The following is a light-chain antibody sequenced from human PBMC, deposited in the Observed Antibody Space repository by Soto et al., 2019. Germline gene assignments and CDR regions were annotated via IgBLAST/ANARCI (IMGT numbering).Light chain of an antibody. CDR2: STS. J-gene: IGKJ1*01. Sequence: EIVLTQSPGTLSLSPGERATLSCRASQSVSSSYLVWYQQKPGQAPRPLIYSTSSRATGIPDRFSGSGSGTDFTLTISRLEPEDFAVYYCQQYGDSPWTFGHGTKVEIK. V-gene: IGKV3-20*01. CDR3: QQYGDSPWT. CDR1: QSVSSSY.